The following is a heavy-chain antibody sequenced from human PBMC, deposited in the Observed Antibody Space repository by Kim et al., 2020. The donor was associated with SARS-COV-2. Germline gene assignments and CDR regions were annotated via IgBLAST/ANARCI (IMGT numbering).Heavy chain of an antibody. D-gene: IGHD3-9*01. CDR2: IYYSGST. V-gene: IGHV4-31*03. CDR1: GGSISSGGYY. J-gene: IGHJ5*02. Sequence: SETLSLTCTVSGGSISSGGYYWSWIRQHPGKGLEWIGYIYYSGSTYYNPSLKSRVTISVDTSKNQFSLKLSSVTAADTAVYYCARSPVQDYDILTGCNWFDPWGQGTLVTVSS. CDR3: ARSPVQDYDILTGCNWFDP.